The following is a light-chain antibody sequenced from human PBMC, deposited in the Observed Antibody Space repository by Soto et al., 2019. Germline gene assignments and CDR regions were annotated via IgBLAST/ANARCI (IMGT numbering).Light chain of an antibody. Sequence: QSVLTQPPSASGTPGQRVTISCSGSSSNIGYNTVNWYQQIPGAAPKLLIYEASERPSGASNRFSGSKSGNTASLTVSGLQAEDEALYFCCSYAGNRNFWVFGGGTKLTVL. CDR3: CSYAGNRNFWV. V-gene: IGLV1-44*01. J-gene: IGLJ3*02. CDR2: EAS. CDR1: SSNIGYNT.